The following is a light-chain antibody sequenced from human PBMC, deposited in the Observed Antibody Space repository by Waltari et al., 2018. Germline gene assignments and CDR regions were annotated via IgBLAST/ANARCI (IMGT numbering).Light chain of an antibody. CDR2: TAS. V-gene: IGKV1-17*01. J-gene: IGKJ1*01. CDR3: LQHHTYPWT. CDR1: QDIRND. Sequence: DIQMTQSPSSLSASVGARVTFTCRASQDIRNDLGWYQQKPGKPTKRLIYTASTLQSGVPSRFSGTGSGTEFTLTISSLQPEDFATYYCLQHHTYPWTFGQGTKVEIK.